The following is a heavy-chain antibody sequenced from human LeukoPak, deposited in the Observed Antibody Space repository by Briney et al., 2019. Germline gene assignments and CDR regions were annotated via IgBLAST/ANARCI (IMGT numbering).Heavy chain of an antibody. CDR3: ARDRASSSRGLDI. CDR2: IIPIFGTA. D-gene: IGHD6-6*01. CDR1: GGTFSSYA. J-gene: IGHJ3*02. Sequence: SVKVSCKASGGTFSSYAISWVRQAPGQGLEWMGGIIPIFGTANYAQTFQGRVTITTDESTSTAYMELSSLRSEDTAVYYCARDRASSSRGLDIWGQGTMVTVSS. V-gene: IGHV1-69*05.